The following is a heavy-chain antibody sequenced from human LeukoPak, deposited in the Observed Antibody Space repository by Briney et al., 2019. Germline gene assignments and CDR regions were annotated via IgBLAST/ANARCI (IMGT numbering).Heavy chain of an antibody. CDR3: ARDYEYDSSGYAFDN. Sequence: SETLSLTCTVSGGSISSSSYYWGWIRQPPGKGLEWIGSIYYSGSTYYNPSLKSRVTISVDTSKNQFSLKLSSVTAADTAVYYCARDYEYDSSGYAFDNWGQGTMVTVSS. V-gene: IGHV4-39*07. J-gene: IGHJ3*02. CDR1: GGSISSSSYY. D-gene: IGHD3-22*01. CDR2: IYYSGST.